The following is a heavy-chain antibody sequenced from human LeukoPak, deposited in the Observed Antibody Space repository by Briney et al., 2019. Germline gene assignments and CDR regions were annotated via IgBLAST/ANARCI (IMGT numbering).Heavy chain of an antibody. J-gene: IGHJ4*02. Sequence: GGSLRLSCAASGFTFSSYQMNWVRQAPGKGLEWVSSISSSSSYIYYADSVKGRFTISRDNAKNSLYLQMNSLRAEDTAVYYCARNPGIAVAGTFHYWGQGTLVTISS. CDR2: ISSSSSYI. CDR1: GFTFSSYQ. D-gene: IGHD6-19*01. V-gene: IGHV3-21*01. CDR3: ARNPGIAVAGTFHY.